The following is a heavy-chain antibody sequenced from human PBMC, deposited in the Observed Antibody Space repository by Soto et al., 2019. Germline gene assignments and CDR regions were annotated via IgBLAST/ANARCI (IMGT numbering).Heavy chain of an antibody. V-gene: IGHV4-59*03. CDR3: VRWVAQFDF. CDR1: GCSSSGFH. Sequence: QVQLQESGPGLVKPSETLSLTCSVSGCSSSGFHWCWIRQPPGKGLDWSGSGYYTRCTNYNPSCKSRVTLSVGTSKHQFALKLTSVTAADAAGYDCVRWVAQFDFWGQGTLVTVS. CDR2: GYYTRCT. D-gene: IGHD2-21*01. J-gene: IGHJ4*02.